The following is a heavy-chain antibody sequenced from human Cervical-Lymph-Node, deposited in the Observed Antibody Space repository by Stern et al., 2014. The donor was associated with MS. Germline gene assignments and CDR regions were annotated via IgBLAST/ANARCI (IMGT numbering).Heavy chain of an antibody. CDR2: ISSRSGYI. CDR3: ARELEMDYGMDV. D-gene: IGHD5-24*01. V-gene: IGHV3-21*01. CDR1: GFTFSSYT. Sequence: VQLVESGGGLVKPGGSLRLSCAASGFTFSSYTMNWVRQAPGKGLEWVSSISSRSGYINYADSMKGRITVSRDNAKNSVYLQMNSPRAEDTAVYFCARELEMDYGMDVWGQGTTVTVSS. J-gene: IGHJ6*02.